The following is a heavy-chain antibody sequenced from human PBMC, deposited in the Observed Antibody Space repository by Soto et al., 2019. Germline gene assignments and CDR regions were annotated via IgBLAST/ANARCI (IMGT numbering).Heavy chain of an antibody. Sequence: ASVKVSCKASGYTFTGYYMHWVRQAPGQGLEWMGWINPNSGGANYAQKFQGRVTMTRDTSISTAYMELSRLRFDDTAVYYCARDYPPDYYDSSGYYFGGWFDLWGQGTLVTVSS. D-gene: IGHD3-22*01. CDR1: GYTFTGYY. CDR3: ARDYPPDYYDSSGYYFGGWFDL. V-gene: IGHV1-2*02. J-gene: IGHJ5*02. CDR2: INPNSGGA.